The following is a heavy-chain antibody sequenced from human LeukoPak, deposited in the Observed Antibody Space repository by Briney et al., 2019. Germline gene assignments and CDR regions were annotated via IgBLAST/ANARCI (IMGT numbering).Heavy chain of an antibody. CDR3: AREHSSSSNVWGY. J-gene: IGHJ4*02. D-gene: IGHD6-6*01. Sequence: ASVKVSCKASGYTFTGYYMHWVRQAPGQGLEWMGWINPNSGGTNYAQKFQGRVTMTGDTSISTAYMELSRLTSDDTAVYYCAREHSSSSNVWGYWGQGTLVTVSS. CDR1: GYTFTGYY. V-gene: IGHV1-2*02. CDR2: INPNSGGT.